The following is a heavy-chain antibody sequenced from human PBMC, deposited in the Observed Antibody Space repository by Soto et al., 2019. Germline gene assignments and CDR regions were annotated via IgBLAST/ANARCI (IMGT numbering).Heavy chain of an antibody. CDR1: SGSISSYY. CDR2: IYYSGST. D-gene: IGHD5-12*01. CDR3: ARGRWLQLIYFDY. Sequence: SETLSLTCTVSSGSISSYYWSWIRQPPGKGLEWIGCIYYSGSTNYNPSLKSRVTISVDTSKNQFSLNLRSVTAADTAVYYCARGRWLQLIYFDYWGQGTLVTVSS. V-gene: IGHV4-59*01. J-gene: IGHJ4*02.